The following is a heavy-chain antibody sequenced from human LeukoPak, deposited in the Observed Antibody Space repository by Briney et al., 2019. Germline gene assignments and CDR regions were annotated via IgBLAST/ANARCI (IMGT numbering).Heavy chain of an antibody. CDR3: AGGWITWFDP. Sequence: PSETLSLTCTVSGGSISSYYWSWLQQPPGKGLEWIGYIYYSGRTNYNPSLKSRVTISVDTSKNQFSLKLSSVTAADTAVYYCAGGWITWFDPWGQGTLVTVSS. CDR2: IYYSGRT. V-gene: IGHV4-59*01. CDR1: GGSISSYY. J-gene: IGHJ5*02. D-gene: IGHD2-2*03.